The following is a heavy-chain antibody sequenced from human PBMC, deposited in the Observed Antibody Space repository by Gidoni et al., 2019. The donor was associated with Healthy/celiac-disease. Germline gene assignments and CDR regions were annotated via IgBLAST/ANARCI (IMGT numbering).Heavy chain of an antibody. Sequence: QVQLQESGPGLVKPSETLSLTCAVSGYSISSGYYWGWIRQPPGKGLEWIGSIYHSGSTYYNKSLKSRVTISGDTSKNQCSLKLSSVTAADTAVYYCARDSTPYYYDSSGYLSYDGMDVWGQGTTVTVSS. D-gene: IGHD3-22*01. CDR3: ARDSTPYYYDSSGYLSYDGMDV. CDR2: IYHSGST. V-gene: IGHV4-38-2*02. CDR1: GYSISSGYY. J-gene: IGHJ6*02.